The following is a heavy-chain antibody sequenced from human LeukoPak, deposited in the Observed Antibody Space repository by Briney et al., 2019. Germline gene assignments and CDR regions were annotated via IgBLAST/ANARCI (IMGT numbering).Heavy chain of an antibody. CDR1: GFTVSSNY. V-gene: IGHV3-66*02. CDR3: AREMATTPYYYGMDV. Sequence: GGSLRLSCAASGFTVSSNYMSWVRQAPGKGLEWVSVIYCGGSTYYADSVKGRFTISRDNSKNTLYLQMNSLRAEDTAVYYCAREMATTPYYYGMDVWGQGTTVTVSS. J-gene: IGHJ6*02. CDR2: IYCGGST. D-gene: IGHD5-24*01.